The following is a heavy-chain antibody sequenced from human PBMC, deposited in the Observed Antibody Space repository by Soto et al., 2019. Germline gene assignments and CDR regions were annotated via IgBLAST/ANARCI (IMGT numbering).Heavy chain of an antibody. V-gene: IGHV4-61*01. CDR2: IYYSGST. J-gene: IGHJ5*02. CDR3: ARDHLDDYGDYDWFDP. D-gene: IGHD4-17*01. Sequence: SETLSLTCTVSGGSVSSGSYYWSWIRQPPGKGLEWIGYIYYSGSTNYNPSLKSRVTISVDTSKNQFSLKLNSVTAADTAVYYCARDHLDDYGDYDWFDPWGQGTLVTAPQ. CDR1: GGSVSSGSYY.